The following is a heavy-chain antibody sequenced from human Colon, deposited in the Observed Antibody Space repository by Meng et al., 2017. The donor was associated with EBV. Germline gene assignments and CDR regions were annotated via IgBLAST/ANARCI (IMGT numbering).Heavy chain of an antibody. D-gene: IGHD5-24*01. CDR2: IYHGGNT. Sequence: QLHGQGPGRVLPSWTTSLPRSVASASIRSNNCWSWVRQPPGKGLEWIGEIYHGGNTNYNPSLKSRVTISVDRSKDQLSLNLSSVTAADTAVYYCARGNTYKAPSFDYWGQGTLVTVSS. J-gene: IGHJ4*02. CDR3: ARGNTYKAPSFDY. V-gene: IGHV4-4*02. CDR1: SASIRSNNC.